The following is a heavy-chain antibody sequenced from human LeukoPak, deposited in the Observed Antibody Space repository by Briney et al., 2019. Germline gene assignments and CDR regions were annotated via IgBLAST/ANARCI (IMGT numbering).Heavy chain of an antibody. CDR1: GGSFSGYY. J-gene: IGHJ3*02. Sequence: LETLSLTCAVYGGSFSGYYWSWIRQPPGKGLEWIGEINHSGSTNYNPSLKSRVTISVDTSKNQFSLKLSSVTAADTAVYYCARGGYFYGSGGSNAFDIWGQGTMVTVSS. D-gene: IGHD3-10*01. V-gene: IGHV4-34*01. CDR2: INHSGST. CDR3: ARGGYFYGSGGSNAFDI.